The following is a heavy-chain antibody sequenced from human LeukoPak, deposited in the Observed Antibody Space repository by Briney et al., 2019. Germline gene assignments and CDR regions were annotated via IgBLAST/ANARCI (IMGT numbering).Heavy chain of an antibody. CDR3: ARGPYYYDSSGPIPHWPYFDY. CDR1: GFTFSSYA. CDR2: IYHSGST. D-gene: IGHD3-22*01. J-gene: IGHJ4*02. V-gene: IGHV4-30-2*01. Sequence: LRLSCAASGFTFSSYAMSWVRQAPGKGLEWIEYIYHSGSTYYNPSLKSRVTISVDRSKNQFSLKLSSVTAADTAVYYCARGPYYYDSSGPIPHWPYFDYWGQGTLVTVSS.